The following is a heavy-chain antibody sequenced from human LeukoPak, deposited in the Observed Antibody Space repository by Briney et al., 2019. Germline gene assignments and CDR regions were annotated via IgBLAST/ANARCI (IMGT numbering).Heavy chain of an antibody. V-gene: IGHV4-61*05. CDR3: ARGGY. CDR2: IYYSGST. CDR1: GDSISSSNSY. D-gene: IGHD3-16*01. J-gene: IGHJ4*02. Sequence: PSETLSLICVVSGDSISSSNSYWGWIRQPPGKGLEWIGYIYYSGSTNYNPSLKSRVTISVDSSKNQFSLRLSSVTAADTAVYYCARGGYWGQGTLVTVSS.